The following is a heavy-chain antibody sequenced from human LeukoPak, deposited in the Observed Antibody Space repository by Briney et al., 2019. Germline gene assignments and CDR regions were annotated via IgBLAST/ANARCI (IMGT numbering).Heavy chain of an antibody. CDR1: GFTFSSYS. V-gene: IGHV3-48*01. Sequence: GGSLRLSCAASGFTFSSYSMNWVRQAPGKGLEWVSYISSSSSTIYYADSVKGRFTISRDNAKNSLYLQMNSLRAQDTPVYYCARDISAYGDALPYYFDYWGQGTLVTVSS. J-gene: IGHJ4*02. CDR3: ARDISAYGDALPYYFDY. D-gene: IGHD4-17*01. CDR2: ISSSSSTI.